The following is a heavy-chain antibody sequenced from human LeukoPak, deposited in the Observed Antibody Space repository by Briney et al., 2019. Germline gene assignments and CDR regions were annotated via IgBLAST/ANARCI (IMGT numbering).Heavy chain of an antibody. CDR3: ARAGTFATTRHLDF. Sequence: PGGSLRLSCAASGFTVSSNYMSWVRQAPGKGLEWVSVIYSGGSTYYADSVKGRFTVSRDNAKNSLYLQMNSLRAEDTAVYFCARAGTFATTRHLDFWGQGSLDTVSS. J-gene: IGHJ4*02. CDR2: IYSGGST. CDR1: GFTVSSNY. V-gene: IGHV3-66*01. D-gene: IGHD1/OR15-1a*01.